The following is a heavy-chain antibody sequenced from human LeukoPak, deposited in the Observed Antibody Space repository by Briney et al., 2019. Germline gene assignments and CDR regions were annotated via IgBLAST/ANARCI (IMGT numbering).Heavy chain of an antibody. CDR3: ARGPPLRYFDWLLSGYFDY. CDR1: GYTFTSYD. D-gene: IGHD3-9*01. J-gene: IGHJ4*02. CDR2: MNPNSGNT. Sequence: ASVKVSCKASGYTFTSYDINWVRQATGQGLEWMGWMNPNSGNTGYAQKFQGRVTITRNTSISTAYMELSSLRSEDTAVYYCARGPPLRYFDWLLSGYFDYWGQGTQVTVSS. V-gene: IGHV1-8*03.